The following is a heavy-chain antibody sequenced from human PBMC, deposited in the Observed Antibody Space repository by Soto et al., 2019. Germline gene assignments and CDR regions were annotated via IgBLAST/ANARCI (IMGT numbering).Heavy chain of an antibody. J-gene: IGHJ5*02. Sequence: PSQTLSLTCAISGDSVSSNSAAWNWIRQSPSRGLEWLGRTYYRSKWYNDYAVSVKSRITINPDTSKNQFSLQLNSVTPEDTAVYYCARVLPDGLRWYWMLCSESWGQGTLVTVSS. CDR1: GDSVSSNSAA. D-gene: IGHD2-15*01. V-gene: IGHV6-1*01. CDR2: TYYRSKWYN. CDR3: ARVLPDGLRWYWMLCSES.